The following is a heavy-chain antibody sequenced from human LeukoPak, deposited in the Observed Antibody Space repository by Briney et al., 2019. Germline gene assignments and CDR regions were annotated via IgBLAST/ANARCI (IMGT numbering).Heavy chain of an antibody. D-gene: IGHD3-10*01. V-gene: IGHV4-39*01. CDR1: GGSISSNSYY. Sequence: PSETLSLTCAVSGGSISSNSYYWGLIRQPPGKGLQWIGSIYYSGSTYYKPSLKSRVTISVDTSKNQFSLKLSSVTAADTAVYHCARTRYYYNSRSYGAPYYFDYWGQGTLVTVSS. J-gene: IGHJ4*02. CDR2: IYYSGST. CDR3: ARTRYYYNSRSYGAPYYFDY.